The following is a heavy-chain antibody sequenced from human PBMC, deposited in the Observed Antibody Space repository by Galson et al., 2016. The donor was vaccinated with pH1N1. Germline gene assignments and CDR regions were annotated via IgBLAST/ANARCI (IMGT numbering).Heavy chain of an antibody. Sequence: SGFTFDDYAMHWVRQAPGKGLEWVSGISWNSGSIAYADSVKGRFTISRDNAKNSLYLQMNSLRAEDTALYYCAKSHGYNYGPFDYWGQGTTVTVSS. J-gene: IGHJ4*03. CDR1: GFTFDDYA. CDR2: ISWNSGSI. CDR3: AKSHGYNYGPFDY. V-gene: IGHV3-9*01. D-gene: IGHD5-24*01.